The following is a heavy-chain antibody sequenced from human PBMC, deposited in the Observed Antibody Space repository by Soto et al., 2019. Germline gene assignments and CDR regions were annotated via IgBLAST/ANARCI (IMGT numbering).Heavy chain of an antibody. J-gene: IGHJ6*03. CDR3: AKDGITMVRGVIMGPKYYYYYYMDV. Sequence: GGSLRLSCTASGFNFSSYGMHWVRQAPGKGLEWVAVISYDGSDKYYADSVKGRFTISRDNSKNTLYLQMNSLRAEDTAVYYCAKDGITMVRGVIMGPKYYYYYYMDVWGKGTTVTVSS. V-gene: IGHV3-30*18. D-gene: IGHD3-10*01. CDR2: ISYDGSDK. CDR1: GFNFSSYG.